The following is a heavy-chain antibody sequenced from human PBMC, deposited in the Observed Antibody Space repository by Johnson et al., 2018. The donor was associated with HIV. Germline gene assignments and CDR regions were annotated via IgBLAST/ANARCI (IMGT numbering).Heavy chain of an antibody. Sequence: QVQLVESGGGVVQPGGSLRLSCAASGFTFSSFGMHWVRQAPGQGLAWLAFIRYDGSHKYFAPSVTGRVTISRDNSKNTLYLQMNSLRAEDTAVYYCAKGGSGTTRIRAQKGAFDIWGQGTMVTVSS. J-gene: IGHJ3*02. CDR3: AKGGSGTTRIRAQKGAFDI. CDR1: GFTFSSFG. V-gene: IGHV3-30*02. D-gene: IGHD6-19*01. CDR2: IRYDGSHK.